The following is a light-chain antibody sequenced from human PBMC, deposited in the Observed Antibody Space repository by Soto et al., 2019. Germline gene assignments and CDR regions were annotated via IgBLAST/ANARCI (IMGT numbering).Light chain of an antibody. CDR2: WAS. J-gene: IGKJ1*01. CDR3: QQYYSTPRT. CDR1: QSILYSSNNKIY. V-gene: IGKV4-1*01. Sequence: DIVMTQSPDSLAVSLGERATINCKSSQSILYSSNNKIYLAWYQQKPGQPPKLLIYWASTREFGVPDRFSGSGSGRDFTLSISSLQAEDVAVYYCQQYYSTPRTFGQGTKVEIK.